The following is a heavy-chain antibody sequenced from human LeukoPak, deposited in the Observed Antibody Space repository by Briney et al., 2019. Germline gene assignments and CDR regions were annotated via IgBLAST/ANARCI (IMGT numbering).Heavy chain of an antibody. Sequence: PGRSLTLSCAASGFTFSSYGMQWVRQAPGKGLEWVAGIWYDGRNKNYGNSEKGRFTISRDNSKNTLFLQMDSLRAEDTAVYYCGRVYRGGNCYSPPLPDYWGQGTLVIVSA. V-gene: IGHV3-33*01. D-gene: IGHD2-21*02. CDR1: GFTFSSYG. J-gene: IGHJ4*02. CDR2: IWYDGRNK. CDR3: GRVYRGGNCYSPPLPDY.